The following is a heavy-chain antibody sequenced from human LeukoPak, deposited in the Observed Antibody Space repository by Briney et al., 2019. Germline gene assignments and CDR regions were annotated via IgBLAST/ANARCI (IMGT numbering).Heavy chain of an antibody. J-gene: IGHJ5*02. CDR1: GYPFTSYG. CDR2: ISSYNGNT. CDR3: ARSTMVRGAHYWFDP. D-gene: IGHD3-10*01. Sequence: ASGKVSFKASGYPFTSYGIRWVRRAPGQGVAGRGWISSYNGNTNYTQKLQGRVTMTTDTSTSTAYMELRSLRSDDTAVYYCARSTMVRGAHYWFDPWGQGTLVTVSS. V-gene: IGHV1-18*01.